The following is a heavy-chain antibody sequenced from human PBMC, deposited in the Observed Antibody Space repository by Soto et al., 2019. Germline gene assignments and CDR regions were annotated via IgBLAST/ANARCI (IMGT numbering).Heavy chain of an antibody. CDR2: IIPIFGTA. D-gene: IGHD1-1*01. J-gene: IGHJ6*04. CDR1: GGTFSSYA. CDR3: ARGVAPRAYNPPYGMEV. V-gene: IGHV1-69*13. Sequence: SVKVSCKASGGTFSSYAISWVRQAPGQGLEWMGGIIPIFGTANYAQKFQGRVTITADESTSTAYMELSSLRSEDTAMYYCARGVAPRAYNPPYGMEVWGKGTTVTVSS.